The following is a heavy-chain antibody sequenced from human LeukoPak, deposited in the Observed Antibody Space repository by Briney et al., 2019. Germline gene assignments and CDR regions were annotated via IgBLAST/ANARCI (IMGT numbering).Heavy chain of an antibody. J-gene: IGHJ4*02. Sequence: GGSLRLSCAASGFTFSSYSMNWVRQAPGKGLEWASSISSSSSYIYYADSVKGRFTISRDNAKNSLYLQMNSLRAEDTAVYCCARFYCGGDCFWGYFDYWGQGTLVTVSS. CDR1: GFTFSSYS. CDR2: ISSSSSYI. V-gene: IGHV3-21*01. D-gene: IGHD2-21*02. CDR3: ARFYCGGDCFWGYFDY.